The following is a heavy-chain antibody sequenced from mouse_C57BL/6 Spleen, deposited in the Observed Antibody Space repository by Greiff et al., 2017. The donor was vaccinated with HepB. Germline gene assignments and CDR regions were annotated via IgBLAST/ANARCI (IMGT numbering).Heavy chain of an antibody. D-gene: IGHD2-4*01. Sequence: VQLQQSGAELVRPGASVKLSCTASGFNIKDDYMHWVKQRPEQGLEWIGWIDPENGDTEYASKFQGKATITADTSSNTAYLQLSSLTSEDTAVYYCTTSDYDKGDWFAYWGQGTLVTVSA. CDR2: IDPENGDT. CDR1: GFNIKDDY. V-gene: IGHV14-4*01. J-gene: IGHJ3*01. CDR3: TTSDYDKGDWFAY.